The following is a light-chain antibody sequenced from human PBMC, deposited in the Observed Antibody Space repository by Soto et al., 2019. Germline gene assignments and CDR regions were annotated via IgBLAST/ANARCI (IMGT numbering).Light chain of an antibody. CDR3: QQRGDWPRVT. Sequence: EIVLTQSTATLSLSPGERATLSCRASQSVRSYLAWYQQKPGQAPRLLIYDASNRATGIPARFSGSGSGTDFTLNISSLEPEDFSVYYCQQRGDWPRVTFCPGIKVDLK. V-gene: IGKV3-11*01. CDR1: QSVRSY. CDR2: DAS. J-gene: IGKJ3*01.